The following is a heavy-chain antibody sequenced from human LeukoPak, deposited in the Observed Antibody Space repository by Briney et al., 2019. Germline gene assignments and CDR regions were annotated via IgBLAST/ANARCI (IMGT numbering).Heavy chain of an antibody. D-gene: IGHD6-19*01. J-gene: IGHJ4*02. CDR1: GFTFSDYA. CDR2: LSESGDTT. V-gene: IGHV3-23*01. Sequence: GGSLRLSCAASGFTFSDYAMNWVRQAPGKGLEWVSSLSESGDTTYYADSVKGRFTISRDNSKNTLYLQMNSLRAEDTAVYYCAKDAPLSVAVDHWGQGTLVTVSS. CDR3: AKDAPLSVAVDH.